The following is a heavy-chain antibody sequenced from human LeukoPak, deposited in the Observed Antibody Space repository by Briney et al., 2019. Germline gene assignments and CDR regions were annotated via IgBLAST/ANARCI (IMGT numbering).Heavy chain of an antibody. Sequence: SATLSLTCAVYGGSFSGYYWTWIRQPPGKGLEWIGEINHSGSTHYNPSLKSRVTISIDTSKNRFSLRLTSVTAADTAVYYCARGDNGYYYDSNGYYPDYWGQGTLVTVSS. CDR2: INHSGST. J-gene: IGHJ4*02. V-gene: IGHV4-34*01. D-gene: IGHD3-22*01. CDR1: GGSFSGYY. CDR3: ARGDNGYYYDSNGYYPDY.